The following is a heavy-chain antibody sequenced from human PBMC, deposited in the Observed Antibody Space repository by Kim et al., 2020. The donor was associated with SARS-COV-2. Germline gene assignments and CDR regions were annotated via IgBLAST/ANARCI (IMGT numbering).Heavy chain of an antibody. CDR1: GGTFSSYA. CDR2: IIPIFGTA. J-gene: IGHJ6*02. D-gene: IGHD1-26*01. V-gene: IGHV1-69*13. CDR3: ARDAGASNYYYYGMDV. Sequence: SVKVSCKASGGTFSSYAISWVRQAPGQGLEWMGGIIPIFGTANYAQKFQGRVTITADESTSTAYMELSSLRSEDTAVYYCARDAGASNYYYYGMDVWGQGTTVTVSS.